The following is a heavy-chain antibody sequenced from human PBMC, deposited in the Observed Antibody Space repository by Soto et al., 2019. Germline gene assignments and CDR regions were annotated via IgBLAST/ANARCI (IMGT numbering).Heavy chain of an antibody. J-gene: IGHJ4*02. CDR1: GGSISSGGYY. D-gene: IGHD3-10*01. Sequence: QVQLQESGPGLVKPSQTLSLTCTVSGGSISSGGYYWSWIRQHPRKGLEWIGYIYYSGTTFYNPSLKSRVTTSVDTSKNQFSLTLSSVTAADTAVYFCARGYYYGSGTIILDYWGQGTLVTVSS. CDR2: IYYSGTT. V-gene: IGHV4-31*03. CDR3: ARGYYYGSGTIILDY.